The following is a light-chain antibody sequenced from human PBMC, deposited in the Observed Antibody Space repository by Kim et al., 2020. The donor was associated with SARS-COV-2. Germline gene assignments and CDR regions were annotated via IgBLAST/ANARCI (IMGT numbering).Light chain of an antibody. V-gene: IGKV1-33*01. J-gene: IGKJ4*01. CDR2: DAS. CDR1: QDISNY. CDR3: QQYDSLPLT. Sequence: DIQMTQSPSSLSASVGDRVTITCQASQDISNYLSWYQQKPGKAPKLLIYDASNLETGVPSRFSGSGSGTDFTFTINSLQPEDIATYHCQQYDSLPLTFGGGTKVDIK.